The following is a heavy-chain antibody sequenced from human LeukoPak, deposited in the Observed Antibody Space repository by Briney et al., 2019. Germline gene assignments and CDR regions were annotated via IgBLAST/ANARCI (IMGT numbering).Heavy chain of an antibody. CDR2: IKGDETER. CDR1: GFSFSSSG. D-gene: IGHD3-10*02. CDR3: VRDVLFAVGDSFDI. V-gene: IGHV3-30*03. J-gene: IGHJ3*02. Sequence: GRSLRLSCAASGFSFSSSGMHWVRQAPGKGLEWVAFIKGDETERLFVDSVKGRFTISRDNSKNTLYLQMNSLSAEDTAVYYCVRDVLFAVGDSFDIWGQGTMVTVS.